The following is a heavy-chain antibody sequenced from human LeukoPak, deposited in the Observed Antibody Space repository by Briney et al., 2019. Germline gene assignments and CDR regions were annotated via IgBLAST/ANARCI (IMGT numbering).Heavy chain of an antibody. CDR1: GFTFSSYA. Sequence: GGSLRLSCAASGFTFSSYAMSWVRQAPGKGLEWVSAISGSGGSTYYADSVKGRFTISRDNSKNTLYLQMNSLRAEDTAVYYCAKDRVGYSRYVEGFEVDYWGQGTLVTVSS. CDR2: ISGSGGST. CDR3: AKDRVGYSRYVEGFEVDY. V-gene: IGHV3-23*01. J-gene: IGHJ4*02. D-gene: IGHD5-12*01.